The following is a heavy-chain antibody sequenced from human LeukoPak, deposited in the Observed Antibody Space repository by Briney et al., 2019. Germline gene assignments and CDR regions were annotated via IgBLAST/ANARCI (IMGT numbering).Heavy chain of an antibody. CDR2: ISSSSTHI. J-gene: IGHJ4*02. V-gene: IGHV3-21*01. Sequence: KTGGSLRLSCAASGFPFRSYSMNWARHPPGKGLEWVSYISSSSTHIYYADSVKGRFTISRDNARNSLYLQMNSLRAEDTAIYYCARSEHSSSSFDYWGQGTLVTVSS. CDR3: ARSEHSSSSFDY. D-gene: IGHD6-6*01. CDR1: GFPFRSYS.